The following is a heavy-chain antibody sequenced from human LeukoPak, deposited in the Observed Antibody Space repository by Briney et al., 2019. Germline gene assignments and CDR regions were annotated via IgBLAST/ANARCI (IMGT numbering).Heavy chain of an antibody. Sequence: PGGSLRLSCAGSGFTFSNYAMTWVRQAPGKGLEWVSSVSGSGRNTFYPDSVEGRFTISRDNSKNTLYLQMNSLRAEDTAVYYCAKYRSRAIAAAGDAFDIWGQGTMVTVSS. V-gene: IGHV3-23*01. CDR3: AKYRSRAIAAAGDAFDI. CDR2: VSGSGRNT. CDR1: GFTFSNYA. J-gene: IGHJ3*02. D-gene: IGHD6-25*01.